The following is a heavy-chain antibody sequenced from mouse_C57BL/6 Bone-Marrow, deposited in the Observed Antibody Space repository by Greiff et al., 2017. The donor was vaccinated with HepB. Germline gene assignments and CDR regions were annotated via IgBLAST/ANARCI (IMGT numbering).Heavy chain of an antibody. Sequence: QVHVKQSGAELVKPGASVKISCKASGYAFSSYWMNWVKQRPGKGLEWIGQIYPGDGDTNYNGKFKGKATLTADKSSSTAYMQLSSLTSEDSAVYFCARCGDYADYYAMDYWGQGTSVTVSS. CDR2: IYPGDGDT. CDR3: ARCGDYADYYAMDY. CDR1: GYAFSSYW. D-gene: IGHD2-4*01. V-gene: IGHV1-80*01. J-gene: IGHJ4*01.